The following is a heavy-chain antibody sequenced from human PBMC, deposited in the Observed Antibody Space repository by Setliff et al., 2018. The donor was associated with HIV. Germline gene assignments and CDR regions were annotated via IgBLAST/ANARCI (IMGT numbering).Heavy chain of an antibody. CDR1: GFTFSNAW. CDR2: IKRKIDGGTT. V-gene: IGHV3-15*01. Sequence: GGSLRLSCAASGFTFSNAWMSWVRQAPGKGLEWVGRIKRKIDGGTTDYAAPVKGRFTISRDDSKNMLFLQMNSLKTEDTAVYYCTSDDAVGLSYFDYWGQGTLVTVSS. J-gene: IGHJ4*02. CDR3: TSDDAVGLSYFDY.